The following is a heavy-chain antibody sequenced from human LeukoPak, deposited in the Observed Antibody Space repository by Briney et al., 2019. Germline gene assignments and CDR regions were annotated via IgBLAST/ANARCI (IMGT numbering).Heavy chain of an antibody. Sequence: SETLSLTCAVYGGSFSGYYWSWIRQPPGKGLEWIGEINHSGSTNYNPPLKSRVTISVDTSKNQFSLKLSSVTAADTAVYYCARSLMGATGNYYYYYYMDVWGKGTTVTVSS. CDR1: GGSFSGYY. CDR3: ARSLMGATGNYYYYYYMDV. CDR2: INHSGST. V-gene: IGHV4-34*01. D-gene: IGHD1-26*01. J-gene: IGHJ6*03.